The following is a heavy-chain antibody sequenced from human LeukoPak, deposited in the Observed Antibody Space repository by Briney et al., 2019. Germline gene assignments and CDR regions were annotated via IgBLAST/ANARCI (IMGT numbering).Heavy chain of an antibody. CDR3: ARDRIAVTDPPNWFDP. J-gene: IGHJ5*02. D-gene: IGHD6-19*01. CDR2: FYHSGST. CDR1: GYSISSGYY. V-gene: IGHV4-38-2*02. Sequence: SETLSLTCTVSGYSISSGYYWGWIRQPPGKGLEWIGSFYHSGSTYYNPSLKSRVTISVDTTKNQFSLKLSSVTAADTAVYYCARDRIAVTDPPNWFDPWGQGTLVTVSS.